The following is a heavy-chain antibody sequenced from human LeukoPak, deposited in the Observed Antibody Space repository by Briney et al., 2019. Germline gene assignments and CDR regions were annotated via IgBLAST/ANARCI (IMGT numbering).Heavy chain of an antibody. CDR3: AKDHSSGWYSFGGYFDY. CDR2: IRYDASNK. CDR1: GFTFSSYG. Sequence: GGSLRLSCAASGFTFSSYGMHWVRQAPGKGLEWVAFIRYDASNKYYADSVRGRFTISRDNSKNTLYLQMNSLRAEDTAVYYCAKDHSSGWYSFGGYFDYWGQGTLVTVSS. D-gene: IGHD6-19*01. V-gene: IGHV3-30*02. J-gene: IGHJ4*02.